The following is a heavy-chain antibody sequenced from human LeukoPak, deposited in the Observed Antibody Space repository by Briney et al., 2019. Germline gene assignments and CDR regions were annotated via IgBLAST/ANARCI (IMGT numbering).Heavy chain of an antibody. CDR2: INVYNGET. Sequence: ASVKVSCKTSGYTFTSYGINWVRQAPGQGLEWMGWINVYNGETKKTQNFHDRLTLTTDTSTSTAYMELRSLRSDDTAFYYCARGTMKDGHWGQGTLVTVSA. D-gene: IGHD5-24*01. J-gene: IGHJ4*02. V-gene: IGHV1-18*01. CDR1: GYTFTSYG. CDR3: ARGTMKDGH.